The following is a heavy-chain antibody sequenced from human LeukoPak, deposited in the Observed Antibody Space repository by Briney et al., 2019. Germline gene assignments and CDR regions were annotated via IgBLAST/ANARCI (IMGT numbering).Heavy chain of an antibody. J-gene: IGHJ4*02. CDR3: ARVVYGDYYFDY. V-gene: IGHV4-30-4*08. CDR2: IYYSGSI. D-gene: IGHD4-17*01. CDR1: GGSISSYY. Sequence: KTSETLSLTCTVSGGSISSYYWSWIRQPPGKGLEWIGYIYYSGSIYYNPSLKSRVTISVDTSKNQFSLKLSSVTAADTAVYYCARVVYGDYYFDYWGQGTLVTVSS.